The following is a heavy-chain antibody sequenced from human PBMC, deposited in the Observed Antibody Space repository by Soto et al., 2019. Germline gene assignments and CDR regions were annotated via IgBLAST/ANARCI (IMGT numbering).Heavy chain of an antibody. CDR1: GFTFSSYA. Sequence: GGSPRLSCAASGFTFSSYAMSWVRQAPGKGLEWVSAISGSGGSTYYADSVKGRFTISRDNSKNTLYLQMNSLRAEDTAVYYCAKGSGRVDDAFDIWGQGTMVTVSS. J-gene: IGHJ3*02. CDR3: AKGSGRVDDAFDI. CDR2: ISGSGGST. V-gene: IGHV3-23*01. D-gene: IGHD2-15*01.